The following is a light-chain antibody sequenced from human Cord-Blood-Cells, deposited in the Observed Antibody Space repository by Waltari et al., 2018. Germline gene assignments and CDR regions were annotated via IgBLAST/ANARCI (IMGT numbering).Light chain of an antibody. Sequence: QSALTQPPPASGSPGQSVTIPCTGTSSDVGGYNYVSWYQQHPGKAPKPMIYEVSKRPSGVPDRFSGSKSGNTASLTVSGLQAEDEADYYCSSYAGSNNLVFGGGTKLTVL. CDR2: EVS. CDR1: SSDVGGYNY. V-gene: IGLV2-8*01. J-gene: IGLJ3*02. CDR3: SSYAGSNNLV.